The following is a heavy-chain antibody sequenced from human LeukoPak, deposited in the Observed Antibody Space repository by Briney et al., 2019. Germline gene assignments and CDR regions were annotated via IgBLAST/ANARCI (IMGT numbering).Heavy chain of an antibody. CDR3: ARYCSSTSCQIVSYYYYGMDV. J-gene: IGHJ6*02. V-gene: IGHV1-69*13. Sequence: PVASVTVSCKASGGTFSSYAISWVRQAPGQGLEWMGGIIPIFGTANYAQKFQGRVTITADESTSTAYMELSSLRSEDTAVYYCARYCSSTSCQIVSYYYYGMDVWGQGTTVTVSS. CDR2: IIPIFGTA. D-gene: IGHD2-2*01. CDR1: GGTFSSYA.